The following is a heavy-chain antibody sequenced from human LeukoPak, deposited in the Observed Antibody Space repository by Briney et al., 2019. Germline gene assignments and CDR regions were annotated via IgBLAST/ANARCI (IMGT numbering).Heavy chain of an antibody. D-gene: IGHD3-22*01. CDR3: ARVPYYYDSSGYPPL. Sequence: ASVKVSCKASGGTFSSCTISWVRQAPGQGLEWMGRIIPILGVANYAQKFQGRATITADKSTSTAYMELSSLRSEDTAVYYCARVPYYYDSSGYPPLWGQGTLVTVSA. V-gene: IGHV1-69*02. CDR2: IIPILGVA. CDR1: GGTFSSCT. J-gene: IGHJ4*02.